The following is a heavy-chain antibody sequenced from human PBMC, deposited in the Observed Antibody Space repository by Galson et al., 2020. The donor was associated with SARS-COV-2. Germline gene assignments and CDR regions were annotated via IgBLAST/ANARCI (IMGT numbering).Heavy chain of an antibody. CDR1: GGSISSSSYY. CDR2: IYYSGST. CDR3: ARHQAMVRGVLLTRLPAFFDY. D-gene: IGHD3-10*01. Sequence: SETLSLTCTVSGGSISSSSYYWGWIRQPPGKGPEWIGSIYYSGSTYYNPSLKSRVTISVDTSKNQFSLKLSSVTAADTAVYYCARHQAMVRGVLLTRLPAFFDYWGQGTLVTVSS. V-gene: IGHV4-39*01. J-gene: IGHJ4*02.